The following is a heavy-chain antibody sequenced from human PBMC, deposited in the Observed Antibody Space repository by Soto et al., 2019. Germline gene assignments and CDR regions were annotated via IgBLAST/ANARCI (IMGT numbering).Heavy chain of an antibody. V-gene: IGHV4-39*01. Sequence: SETLSLTCTVSGGSISSSSYYWGWIRQPPGKGLEWIGSIYYSGSTYYNPSLKSRVTISVDTSKNQFSLKLSSVTAADTAVYYCASHTPEGDFNWFDPWGQGTRVTVAS. D-gene: IGHD2-21*01. CDR2: IYYSGST. CDR3: ASHTPEGDFNWFDP. J-gene: IGHJ5*02. CDR1: GGSISSSSYY.